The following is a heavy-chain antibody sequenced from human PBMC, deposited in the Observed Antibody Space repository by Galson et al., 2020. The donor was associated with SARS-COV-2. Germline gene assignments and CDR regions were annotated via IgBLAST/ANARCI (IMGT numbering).Heavy chain of an antibody. Sequence: SETLSLTCAVSGGSISSGGYSWSWIRQPPGRGLEWIVYIYHSGSTYYNPSLKSRVSTSLDRSKNQFSLRLSSVTAADTAVYYCASLPPVKYGTSSGWFDPWGQGTLVTVSS. CDR2: IYHSGST. V-gene: IGHV4-30-2*01. CDR3: ASLPPVKYGTSSGWFDP. D-gene: IGHD6-6*01. CDR1: GGSISSGGYS. J-gene: IGHJ5*02.